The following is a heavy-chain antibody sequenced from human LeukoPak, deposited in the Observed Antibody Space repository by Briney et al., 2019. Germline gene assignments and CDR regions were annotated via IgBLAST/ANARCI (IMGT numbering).Heavy chain of an antibody. CDR3: ARDSSRGNLDF. V-gene: IGHV3-7*01. D-gene: IGHD4-23*01. CDR1: DFIFSHFC. CDR2: INQDGSKT. J-gene: IGHJ4*02. Sequence: PGRSLRLSREFSDFIFSHFCMSWVSDAPGKGLEWGVNINQDGSKTYYVDALKGRFTVSRDNARNSLLRQMNTVRAQDTPVFFCARDSSRGNLDFWGQGTLVTVSS.